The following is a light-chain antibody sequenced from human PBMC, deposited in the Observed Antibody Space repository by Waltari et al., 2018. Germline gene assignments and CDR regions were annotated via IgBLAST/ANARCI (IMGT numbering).Light chain of an antibody. J-gene: IGLJ2*01. CDR2: KDT. V-gene: IGLV3-1*01. CDR3: QAWDNRQVI. Sequence: FTQTASLSVSPGETAIITCPGAKLGAKYVSWYQHQPGQPPILVIYKDTERPSGIPERFSGSNSGNTATLTISGAQALDEADYYCQAWDNRQVIFGGGTRLTVL. CDR1: KLGAKY.